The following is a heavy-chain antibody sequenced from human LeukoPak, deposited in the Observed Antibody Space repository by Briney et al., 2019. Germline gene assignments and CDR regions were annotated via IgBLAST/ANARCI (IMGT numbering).Heavy chain of an antibody. J-gene: IGHJ6*02. D-gene: IGHD4-11*01. CDR3: ARATSYYYYGMDV. V-gene: IGHV3-53*01. CDR2: IYAGGTI. Sequence: GALRLSCAASGFTVSSNYMSWVRQAPGRGLEWVSIIYAGGTIYYADSVKGRFTISRDNSKNTLYLQMNSLRAEDTAVYYCARATSYYYYGMDVWGQGTTVTVSS. CDR1: GFTVSSNY.